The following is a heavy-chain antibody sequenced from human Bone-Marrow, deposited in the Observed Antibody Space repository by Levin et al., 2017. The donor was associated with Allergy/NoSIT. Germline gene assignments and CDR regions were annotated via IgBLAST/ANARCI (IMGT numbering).Heavy chain of an antibody. D-gene: IGHD3-10*01. CDR2: LYYSGTT. CDR1: GGSISGYY. CDR3: ARARGSASYQHNYYFYGMDV. Sequence: SQTLSLTCAVSGGSISGYYWSWIRQPPGQGLEWIGYLYYSGTTNYNPSLKSRVTISVDTSKNQFSLKLGSVTAADTAVYYCARARGSASYQHNYYFYGMDVWGQGTTVTVSS. J-gene: IGHJ6*02. V-gene: IGHV4-59*01.